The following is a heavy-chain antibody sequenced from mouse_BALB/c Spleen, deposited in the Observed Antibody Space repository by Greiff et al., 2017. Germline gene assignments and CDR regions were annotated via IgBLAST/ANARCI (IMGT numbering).Heavy chain of an antibody. CDR3: ARDYLGPYYAMDY. D-gene: IGHD4-1*01. CDR2: IWGDGST. Sequence: QVQLKESGPGLVAPSQSLSITCTVSGFSLTGYGVNWVRQPPGKGLEWLGMIWGDGSTDYNSALKSRLSISKDNSKSQVFLKMNSLQTDDTARYYCARDYLGPYYAMDYWGQGTSVTVSS. CDR1: GFSLTGYG. V-gene: IGHV2-6-7*01. J-gene: IGHJ4*01.